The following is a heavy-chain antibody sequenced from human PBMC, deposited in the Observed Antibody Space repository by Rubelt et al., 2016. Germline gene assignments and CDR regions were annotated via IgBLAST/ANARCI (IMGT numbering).Heavy chain of an antibody. V-gene: IGHV3-23*04. CDR3: AGYRQLED. CDR2: ISGSGGRT. D-gene: IGHD1-1*01. CDR1: GFTFSSYG. J-gene: IGHJ1*01. Sequence: VQLVESGGGLVQPGRSLRLSCAASGFTFSSYGMSWVRQAPGKGLEWVSVISGSGGRTYYADSVKGRFTISRDNSRNTLYLQMNSLRTEDTAVYYCAGYRQLEDWGQGTLVTVSS.